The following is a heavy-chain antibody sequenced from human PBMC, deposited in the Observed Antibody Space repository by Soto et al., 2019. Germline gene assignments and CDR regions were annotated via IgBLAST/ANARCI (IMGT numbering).Heavy chain of an antibody. CDR3: ARGVSSAPDVFDI. J-gene: IGHJ3*02. D-gene: IGHD3-22*01. Sequence: TLSLTCTVSGGSISSYYWSWIRQPPGKGLEWIGYMYNSGNTNYNPSLKSRVTILVDTSKNQFSLKLSSVTAADTAVYYCARGVSSAPDVFDIWGQGTMVTVSS. V-gene: IGHV4-59*08. CDR1: GGSISSYY. CDR2: MYNSGNT.